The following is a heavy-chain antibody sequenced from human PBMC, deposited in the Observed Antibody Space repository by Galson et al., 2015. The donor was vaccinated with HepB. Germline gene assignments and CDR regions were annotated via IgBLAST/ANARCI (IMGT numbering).Heavy chain of an antibody. CDR1: GYTFTSYA. V-gene: IGHV1-3*01. D-gene: IGHD1-26*01. Sequence: SVKVSCKASGYTFTSYAMHWVRQAPGQRLEWMGWINAGNGNTKYSQEFQGRVTITRDTSASTAYMELSSLRSEDTAVYYCARGRSSGSYPFYSYWGQGTLVTVSS. CDR3: ARGRSSGSYPFYSY. J-gene: IGHJ4*02. CDR2: INAGNGNT.